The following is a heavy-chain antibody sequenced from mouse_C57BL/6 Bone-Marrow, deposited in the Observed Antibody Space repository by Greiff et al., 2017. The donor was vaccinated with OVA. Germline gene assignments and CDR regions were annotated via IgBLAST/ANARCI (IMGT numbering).Heavy chain of an antibody. V-gene: IGHV5-12*01. Sequence: EVMLVESGGGLVQPGGSLKLSCAASGFTFSDYYMYWVRQTPEKRLEWVAYISNGGGSTYYPDTVKGRFTISRDNAKNTLYLQMSRLKSEDTAMYYCARQGGTGDWYFDVWGTGTTVTVSS. CDR1: GFTFSDYY. J-gene: IGHJ1*03. D-gene: IGHD4-1*01. CDR2: ISNGGGST. CDR3: ARQGGTGDWYFDV.